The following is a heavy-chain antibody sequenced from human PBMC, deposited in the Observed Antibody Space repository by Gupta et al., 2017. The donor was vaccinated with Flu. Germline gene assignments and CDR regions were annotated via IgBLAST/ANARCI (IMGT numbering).Heavy chain of an antibody. D-gene: IGHD2-2*01. Sequence: GWIRQPPGKGLECIGSIYYTGTTYYSPSLKSRLTISVDTSKNQFSLNLRSVTASDTAVYYCARETSGSSFFSWGPGSLVTVSS. J-gene: IGHJ4*02. CDR2: IYYTGTT. V-gene: IGHV4-39*01. CDR3: ARETSGSSFFS.